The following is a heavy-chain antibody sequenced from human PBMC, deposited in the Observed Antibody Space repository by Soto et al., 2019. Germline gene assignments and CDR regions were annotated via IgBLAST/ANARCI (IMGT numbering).Heavy chain of an antibody. V-gene: IGHV3-11*01. CDR3: ARLLYPWGWFDP. CDR1: GFSFSDYY. J-gene: IGHJ5*02. CDR2: ISNSGRTI. Sequence: QVQLVESGGGLVKPGGSLRLSCAASGFSFSDYYMSWIRQAPGKGLEWISYISNSGRTIYYADSLKGRFTISRDNAKNSLYLQMNSLRVDDTAIYYCARLLYPWGWFDPWGQATLVTVSS. D-gene: IGHD3-10*01.